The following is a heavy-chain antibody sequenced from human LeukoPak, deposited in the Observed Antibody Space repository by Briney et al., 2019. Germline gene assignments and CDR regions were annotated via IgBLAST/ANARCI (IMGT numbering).Heavy chain of an antibody. J-gene: IGHJ6*03. CDR2: ICSSGST. CDR3: ASLQGYCSGNRCPSSANYYYYMDV. Sequence: SETLSLTCTVSGGSISNRNYHWGWIRQPPGKGLEWIGSICSSGSTYYNPSLKSRVTISVDTSKNQFSLKLSSVTAADTAVYYCASLQGYCSGNRCPSSANYYYYMDVWGKGTTVTVSS. D-gene: IGHD2-15*01. CDR1: GGSISNRNYH. V-gene: IGHV4-39*07.